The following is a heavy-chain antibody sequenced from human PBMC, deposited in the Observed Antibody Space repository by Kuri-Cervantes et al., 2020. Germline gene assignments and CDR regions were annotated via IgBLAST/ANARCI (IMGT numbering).Heavy chain of an antibody. D-gene: IGHD3-22*01. CDR2: ISYDGSNK. Sequence: GESLKISCAASGFTFSSYGMHWVRQAPGKGLEWVAVISYDGSNKYYADSVKGRFTVSRDNSKNTLYLQMNSLRPEDTAVYYCSKDTVVVITPNFDYWGQGTLVTVSS. V-gene: IGHV3-30*18. CDR1: GFTFSSYG. J-gene: IGHJ4*02. CDR3: SKDTVVVITPNFDY.